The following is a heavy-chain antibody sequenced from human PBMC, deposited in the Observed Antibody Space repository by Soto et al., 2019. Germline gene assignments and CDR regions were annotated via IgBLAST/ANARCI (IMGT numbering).Heavy chain of an antibody. V-gene: IGHV3-23*01. D-gene: IGHD3-10*01. CDR3: ARGSTDSYPGSRIFDF. J-gene: IGHJ4*02. Sequence: GGSLRLSCVASGLTFGSRAMTWVRQAPGEGLQWVSTITDTGGDAKYADSVRGRFVISRDNSKKTLYLQMTSLTAEDSAMYYCARGSTDSYPGSRIFDFCGRGPQVTVS. CDR1: GLTFGSRA. CDR2: ITDTGGDA.